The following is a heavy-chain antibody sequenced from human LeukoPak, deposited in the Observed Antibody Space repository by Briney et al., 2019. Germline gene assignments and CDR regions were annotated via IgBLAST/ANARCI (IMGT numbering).Heavy chain of an antibody. CDR3: AKDGYYGSGTYPDY. V-gene: IGHV3-30*18. D-gene: IGHD3-10*01. Sequence: ATSLRLSCVASGCTFSSYGMNWVRQAPGKGLEWVAVISYDGTNKFYVDSMRDRFTISRDNSKNTLYLQRNSLRAEDTAVYYCAKDGYYGSGTYPDYWGRGTLVTVSS. CDR2: ISYDGTNK. J-gene: IGHJ4*02. CDR1: GCTFSSYG.